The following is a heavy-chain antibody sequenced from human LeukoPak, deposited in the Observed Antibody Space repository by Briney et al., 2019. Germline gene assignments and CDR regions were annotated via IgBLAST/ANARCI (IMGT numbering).Heavy chain of an antibody. Sequence: ASVKVSCKASGYTFTSYGISWVRQAPGQGLEWMGWISAYNGNTNYAQKLQGRVTMTTDTSTSTAYMELRSLRSDDTAVYYCARVSIVVVVAATWFDYWGQGTLVTVPS. CDR1: GYTFTSYG. J-gene: IGHJ4*02. CDR2: ISAYNGNT. CDR3: ARVSIVVVVAATWFDY. D-gene: IGHD2-15*01. V-gene: IGHV1-18*01.